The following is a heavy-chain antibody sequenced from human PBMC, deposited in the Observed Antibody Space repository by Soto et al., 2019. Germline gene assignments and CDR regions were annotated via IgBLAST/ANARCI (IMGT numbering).Heavy chain of an antibody. CDR3: TTTLYYYYNGGDTWLGY. Sequence: EVQLVESGGNLVKTGGSLRLSCAVSGFTFNNAWMNWVRQAPGKGLEWVGRIKSKTDGGATDYAAPVKGRFTISRDDSRDTLYLQMDSLKTEDTAVYYCTTTLYYYYNGGDTWLGYWGRGTLVTVSS. D-gene: IGHD3-22*01. CDR1: GFTFNNAW. J-gene: IGHJ4*02. V-gene: IGHV3-15*07. CDR2: IKSKTDGGAT.